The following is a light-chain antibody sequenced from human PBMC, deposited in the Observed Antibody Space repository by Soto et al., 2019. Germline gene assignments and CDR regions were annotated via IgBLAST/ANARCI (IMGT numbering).Light chain of an antibody. Sequence: IQLTQSPSSLSASVGDSVTITCRASQGITSYLARYQQKPGKAPNLLIYGASTLQSGVPSRFSGSGSGTDFTLTTNSLQAEDFATYYCQQTRSYPSTFGGGTKVDIK. CDR2: GAS. J-gene: IGKJ4*01. CDR1: QGITSY. V-gene: IGKV1-9*01. CDR3: QQTRSYPST.